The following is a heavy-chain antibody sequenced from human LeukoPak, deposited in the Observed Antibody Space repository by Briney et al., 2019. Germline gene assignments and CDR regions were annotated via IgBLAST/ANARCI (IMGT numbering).Heavy chain of an antibody. D-gene: IGHD3-22*01. J-gene: IGHJ4*02. CDR1: GGFIKSYF. CDR2: IYYSGST. CDR3: ARSYDSSGYYYVFDY. V-gene: IGHV4-59*01. Sequence: SETLSLTCTVSGGFIKSYFWSWIRRPPGKGLEWIGHIYYSGSTNYNPSLKSRVTISVDTSKNQFSLKLSSVTAADTAVYYCARSYDSSGYYYVFDYWGQGTLVTVSS.